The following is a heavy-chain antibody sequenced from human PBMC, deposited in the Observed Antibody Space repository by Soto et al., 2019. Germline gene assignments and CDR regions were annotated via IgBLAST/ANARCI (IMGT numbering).Heavy chain of an antibody. D-gene: IGHD5-12*01. CDR2: VYNSGST. Sequence: SETLSLTCTVFGGSISSYYWSWVRRPPGKGLEWIGYVYNSGSTTYSPSLKSRVTISVDTSKNQFSLKVTSVTAADTAVYYCQRWLQLRHESDAFDIWGQGTMVTVSS. CDR3: QRWLQLRHESDAFDI. J-gene: IGHJ3*02. CDR1: GGSISSYY. V-gene: IGHV4-59*12.